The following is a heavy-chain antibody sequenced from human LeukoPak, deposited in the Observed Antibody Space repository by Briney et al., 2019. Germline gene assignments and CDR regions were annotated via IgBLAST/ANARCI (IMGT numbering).Heavy chain of an antibody. CDR2: IYHSGST. CDR3: ARVEYYYDSSGYYYFLDY. Sequence: SGTLSLTCAVSGGSISSSNWWSWVRQPPGKGLEWIGEIYHSGSTNYNPSLKSRVTISVDKSKNQFSLKLSSVTAADTAVYYCARVEYYYDSSGYYYFLDYWGQGTLVTVSS. CDR1: GGSISSSNW. V-gene: IGHV4-4*02. D-gene: IGHD3-22*01. J-gene: IGHJ4*02.